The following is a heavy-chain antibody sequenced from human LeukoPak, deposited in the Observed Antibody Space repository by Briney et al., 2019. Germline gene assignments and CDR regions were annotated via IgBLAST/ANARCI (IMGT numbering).Heavy chain of an antibody. Sequence: ASVKVSCKASGYTFTSYDINWVRQAPGQGLEWMGWINPNSGGTKYAQKFQDRVTMTRDTSIRTAYMELSRLRSDDTAVYYCAREKVSTFGPTYYYMDVWGKGTTVTVSS. J-gene: IGHJ6*03. V-gene: IGHV1-2*02. CDR2: INPNSGGT. CDR1: GYTFTSYD. CDR3: AREKVSTFGPTYYYMDV. D-gene: IGHD3-10*01.